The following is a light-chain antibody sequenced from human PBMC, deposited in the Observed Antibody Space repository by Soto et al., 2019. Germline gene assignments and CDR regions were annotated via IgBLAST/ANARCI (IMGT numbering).Light chain of an antibody. CDR2: GAS. CDR1: QSVSSN. CDR3: QQYGTSPLWT. V-gene: IGKV3-20*01. J-gene: IGKJ1*01. Sequence: EIVMTQSPATLSLSPGERATLSCRASQSVSSNLAWYQQKPGQAPRLLIYGASNRATGVPDRFSGSGSGTDFTLTISRLEPEDFAVYYCQQYGTSPLWTFGQGTKVDIK.